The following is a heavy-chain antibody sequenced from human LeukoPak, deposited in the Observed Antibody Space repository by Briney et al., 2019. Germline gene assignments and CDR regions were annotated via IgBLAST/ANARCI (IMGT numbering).Heavy chain of an antibody. J-gene: IGHJ4*02. Sequence: SETLSLTCTVSGGSISNGDHYWSWIRQHPGKGLEWIGHIYYSGSTYYNPSLKSRVTISVDKSKNQFSLNLSSVTAADTAVYYCARGVPAAVTNYFDYWGQGTLVTVSS. CDR3: ARGVPAAVTNYFDY. V-gene: IGHV4-30-4*08. D-gene: IGHD2-2*01. CDR1: GGSISNGDHY. CDR2: IYYSGST.